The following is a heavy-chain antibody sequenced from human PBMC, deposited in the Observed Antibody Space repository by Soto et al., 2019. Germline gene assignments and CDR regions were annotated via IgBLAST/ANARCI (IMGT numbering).Heavy chain of an antibody. V-gene: IGHV3-9*01. CDR3: AKGVAARPPYYYYGMDV. CDR1: GFTFDDYV. D-gene: IGHD6-6*01. Sequence: EVQLVESGGGLVQPGRSLRLSCAASGFTFDDYVMHWVRQAPGKGLEWVSGISWNSGSIGYADSVKGRFTISRDNAKNSLYLQMNSLRAEDTALYYCAKGVAARPPYYYYGMDVWGQGTTVTVSS. J-gene: IGHJ6*02. CDR2: ISWNSGSI.